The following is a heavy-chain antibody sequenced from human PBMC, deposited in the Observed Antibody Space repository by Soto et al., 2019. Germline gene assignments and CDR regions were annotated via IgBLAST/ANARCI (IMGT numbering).Heavy chain of an antibody. CDR3: ARSSRVYGSGSYDY. CDR2: IYTSGST. Sequence: SETLSLTCTVSGGSISSYYWSWIRQPAGKGLEWIGRIYTSGSTNYNPSLKSRVTMSVDTSKNQFSLKLSSVTAADTAVYYCARSSRVYGSGSYDYWGQGTLVTVYS. CDR1: GGSISSYY. J-gene: IGHJ4*02. D-gene: IGHD3-10*01. V-gene: IGHV4-4*07.